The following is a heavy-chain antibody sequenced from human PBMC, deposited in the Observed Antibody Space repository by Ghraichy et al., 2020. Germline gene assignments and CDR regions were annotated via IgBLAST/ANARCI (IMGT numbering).Heavy chain of an antibody. J-gene: IGHJ4*02. CDR3: ARELGATWGLDY. D-gene: IGHD1-26*01. CDR1: GGSVSVGSNY. Sequence: SETLSLTCTVSGGSVSVGSNYWSWIRQPPGKGLEWIGYIYYSGTTYYNPSLKSRVTISAAAARNQFSLKLTSVTAADTAVYYCARELGATWGLDYWGQGILVTGSS. V-gene: IGHV4-61*01. CDR2: IYYSGTT.